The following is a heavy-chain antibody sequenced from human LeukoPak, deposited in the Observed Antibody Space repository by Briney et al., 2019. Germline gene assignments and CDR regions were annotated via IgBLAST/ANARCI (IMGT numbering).Heavy chain of an antibody. CDR3: AKDLGSGYDYFYY. Sequence: GGSPSPSCAASGFSLSNYAMRWVRAAPGKGLELVSAISGSGGSTYYPDSVKGRLTISRDNPKTTLSLQKNSLRPEDTGVYYCAKDLGSGYDYFYYWGQRTLVSVSS. V-gene: IGHV3-23*01. J-gene: IGHJ4*02. CDR2: ISGSGGST. D-gene: IGHD5-12*01. CDR1: GFSLSNYA.